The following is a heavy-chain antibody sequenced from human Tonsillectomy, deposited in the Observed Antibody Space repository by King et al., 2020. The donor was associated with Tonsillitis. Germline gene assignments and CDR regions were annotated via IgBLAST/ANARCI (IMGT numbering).Heavy chain of an antibody. CDR3: ARDVHSSSWSPSSNYYYFYMDV. D-gene: IGHD6-13*01. CDR1: GFTFRTYS. J-gene: IGHJ6*03. CDR2: ISSSSGHM. Sequence: VQLVESGGGLVKPGESLRLSCAASGFTFRTYSMNWVRQAPGKGLEWVSYISSSSGHMYYADSVKGRFTISRDNAKNSLYLQMNSLRAEDTAVYYCARDVHSSSWSPSSNYYYFYMDVWGKGTTVTVSS. V-gene: IGHV3-21*01.